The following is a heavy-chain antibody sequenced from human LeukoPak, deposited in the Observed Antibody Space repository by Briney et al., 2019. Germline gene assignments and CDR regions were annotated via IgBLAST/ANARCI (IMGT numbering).Heavy chain of an antibody. D-gene: IGHD4-17*01. CDR1: GFTFSSYG. J-gene: IGHJ4*02. V-gene: IGHV3-33*01. Sequence: PGRSLRLSCAASGFTFSSYGMHWVRQAPGKGLEWVAVIWYDGSNKYYADSVKGRFTISRDNSKNTLYLQMNSLRAEDTAVCYCASEGDYIPFDYWGQGTLVTVSS. CDR3: ASEGDYIPFDY. CDR2: IWYDGSNK.